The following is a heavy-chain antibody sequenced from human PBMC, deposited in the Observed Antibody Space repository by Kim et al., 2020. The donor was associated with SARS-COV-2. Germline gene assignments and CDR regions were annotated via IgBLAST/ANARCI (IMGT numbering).Heavy chain of an antibody. Sequence: GGSLRLSCAASGFTFSDYYMSWIRQAPGKGLEWVSYISSSGSTIYYADSVKGRFTISRDNAKNSLYLQMNSLRAEDTAVYYCARVGGYCSSTSCRPGARRNNWFDPWGQGTLVTVSS. V-gene: IGHV3-11*01. D-gene: IGHD2-2*01. CDR3: ARVGGYCSSTSCRPGARRNNWFDP. CDR1: GFTFSDYY. J-gene: IGHJ5*02. CDR2: ISSSGSTI.